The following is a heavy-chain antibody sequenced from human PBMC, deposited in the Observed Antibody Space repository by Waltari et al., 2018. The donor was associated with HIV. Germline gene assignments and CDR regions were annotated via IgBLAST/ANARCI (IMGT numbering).Heavy chain of an antibody. V-gene: IGHV3-66*02. CDR2: IYSGGST. J-gene: IGHJ4*02. Sequence: EVQLVESGGGLVQPGGSLRLSCAASGFTVSSNYMSWVRQAPGKGREWVSVIYSGGSTYYADSVKGRFTISRDNSKNTLYLQMNSLRAEDTAVYYCARIRPAKNPLVPQDVAAAGFDYWGQGTLVTVSS. CDR3: ARIRPAKNPLVPQDVAAAGFDY. D-gene: IGHD6-13*01. CDR1: GFTVSSNY.